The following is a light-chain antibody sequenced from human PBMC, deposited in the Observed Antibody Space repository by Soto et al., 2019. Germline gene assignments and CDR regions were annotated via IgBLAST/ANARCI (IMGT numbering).Light chain of an antibody. J-gene: IGKJ1*01. CDR3: QQYGSSP. V-gene: IGKV3-20*01. CDR1: QSVSSSY. Sequence: EILLTQSPGTLSLSPGERATLSCRASQSVSSSYLAWYQQKPGQAPRLLIYGASSRATGIPERFSGSGSGTDFTLTISRMEPEDFAVYYCQQYGSSPFGHGTKVDIK. CDR2: GAS.